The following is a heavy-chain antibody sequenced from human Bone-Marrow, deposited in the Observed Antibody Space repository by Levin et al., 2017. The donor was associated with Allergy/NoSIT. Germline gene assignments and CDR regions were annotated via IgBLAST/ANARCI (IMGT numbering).Heavy chain of an antibody. CDR1: GDFISTYY. D-gene: IGHD3-16*02. V-gene: IGHV4-4*07. CDR2: IQSSGST. CDR3: ARDQVTFGGVIGYGMDV. Sequence: PSETLSLTCTVSGDFISTYYWSWIRQPAGKGLEWIGRIQSSGSTNYNPSLKSRVTMSVDTSKNQFSLKLSSVTAADTAVYYCARDQVTFGGVIGYGMDVWGQGTTVTVSS. J-gene: IGHJ6*02.